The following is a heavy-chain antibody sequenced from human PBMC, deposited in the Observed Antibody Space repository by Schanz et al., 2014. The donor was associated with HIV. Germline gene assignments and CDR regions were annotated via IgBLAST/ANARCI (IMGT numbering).Heavy chain of an antibody. CDR3: ARDSGPGIY. J-gene: IGHJ4*02. CDR2: IKQDGSEK. Sequence: EVLLLDSGGGLIQPGGSLRLSCAASGFTFSSYAMSWVRQAPGKGLEWVANIKQDGSEKHYVASVKGRFTISRDNAKNSLYLQMSSLRADDTAVYYCARDSGPGIYWGQGTLVTVSS. D-gene: IGHD3-10*01. V-gene: IGHV3-7*01. CDR1: GFTFSSYA.